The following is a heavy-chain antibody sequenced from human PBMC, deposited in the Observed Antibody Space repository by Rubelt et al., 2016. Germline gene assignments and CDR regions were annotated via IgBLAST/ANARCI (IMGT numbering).Heavy chain of an antibody. CDR3: ARTNGDYVLDY. CDR1: GGSISSYY. J-gene: IGHJ4*02. D-gene: IGHD4-17*01. CDR2: IYYSGST. Sequence: HGAGPGLVKPSETLSLTCTVSGGSISSYYWSWIRQPPGKGLEWIGYIYYSGSTNYNPSLKSRVTISVDTSKNQFSPKLSSVTAADTAVYYCARTNGDYVLDYWGQGTLVTVSS. V-gene: IGHV4-59*08.